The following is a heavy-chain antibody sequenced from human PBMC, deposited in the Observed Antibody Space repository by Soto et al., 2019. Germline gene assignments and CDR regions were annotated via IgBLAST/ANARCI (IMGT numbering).Heavy chain of an antibody. J-gene: IGHJ6*02. CDR3: GRPRMVGELISSTGMDA. Sequence: QVQLQESGPGLVKSSQTLSLTCTVSGGSISSDGNYWSWIRQHPGKGLEWIGYIYYSGSTYYNPSPKAEVTTSRDPPKNQLSLNLNFVTAADPAVYDCGRPRMVGELISSTGMDAWGQGTPVTVPS. CDR2: IYYSGST. D-gene: IGHD3-10*02. V-gene: IGHV4-31*01. CDR1: GGSISSDGNY.